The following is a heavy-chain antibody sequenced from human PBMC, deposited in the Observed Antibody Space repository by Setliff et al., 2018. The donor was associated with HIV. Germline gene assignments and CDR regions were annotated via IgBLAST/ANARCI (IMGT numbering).Heavy chain of an antibody. J-gene: IGHJ4*02. CDR1: GYTFISYA. D-gene: IGHD3-10*01. Sequence: ASVKVSCKASGYTFISYAIHWVRQAPGQSLEWMGWINPSGGSTSYAQKFQGRVTMTRDTSTSTVYMELSSLRSEDTAVYYCARGDPLRFLDYWGQGTLVTVSS. CDR3: ARGDPLRFLDY. V-gene: IGHV1-46*01. CDR2: INPSGGST.